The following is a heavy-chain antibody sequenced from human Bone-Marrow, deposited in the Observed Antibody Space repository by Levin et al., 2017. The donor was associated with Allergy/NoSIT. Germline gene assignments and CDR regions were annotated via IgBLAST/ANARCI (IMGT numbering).Heavy chain of an antibody. D-gene: IGHD1-26*01. CDR3: ARDDTSGFDADRYYHYGMDV. Sequence: PSETLSLTCSVSGVSITSDYWSWIRQPPGKGLEWIGYINYSGYTHYSPSLRSRVTMSVDTSKNQFSLNLRSVTAADTAVYYCARDDTSGFDADRYYHYGMDVWGQGTTVTVSS. V-gene: IGHV4-59*01. CDR2: INYSGYT. CDR1: GVSITSDY. J-gene: IGHJ6*02.